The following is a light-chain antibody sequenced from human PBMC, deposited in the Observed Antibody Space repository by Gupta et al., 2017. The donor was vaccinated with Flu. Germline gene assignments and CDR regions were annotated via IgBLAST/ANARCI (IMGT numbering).Light chain of an antibody. J-gene: IGKJ1*01. Sequence: GTLSLSPGERATLSCRASQRISYTYLAWYQQRPGQTPRLLIYSASKRATGITDRFSGSWSGTDFTLTIERLEPEDFAVYYCLQDGYSLWTFGQGTKVEI. V-gene: IGKV3-20*01. CDR2: SAS. CDR3: LQDGYSLWT. CDR1: QRISYTY.